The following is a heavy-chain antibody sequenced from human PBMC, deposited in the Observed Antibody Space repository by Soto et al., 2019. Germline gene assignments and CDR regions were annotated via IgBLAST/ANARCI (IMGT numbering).Heavy chain of an antibody. CDR1: GFTFSDHY. D-gene: IGHD6-13*01. V-gene: IGHV3-72*01. J-gene: IGHJ6*02. CDR2: IRNKANNYAT. CDR3: AKEEVSSSWTPYYYGMDV. Sequence: GGSLRLSCAASGFTFSDHYMDWVRQAPGKGLEWVGRIRNKANNYATEYAASVKGRFTISRDDSKNSLYLQMNSLRAEDTAVYYCAKEEVSSSWTPYYYGMDVWGQGTTVTVSS.